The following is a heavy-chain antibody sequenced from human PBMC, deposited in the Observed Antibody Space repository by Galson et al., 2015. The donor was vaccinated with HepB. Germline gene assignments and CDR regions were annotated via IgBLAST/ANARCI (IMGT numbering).Heavy chain of an antibody. D-gene: IGHD3-22*01. V-gene: IGHV3-48*03. CDR3: ARDSGRWLLPAYFDY. J-gene: IGHJ4*02. Sequence: SLRLSCAASGFTFSSYEMNWVRQAPGKGLEWVSYISSSGSTIYYADSVKGRFTISRDNAKNSLYLQMNSLRAEDTAVYYCARDSGRWLLPAYFDYWGQGTLVTVSS. CDR2: ISSSGSTI. CDR1: GFTFSSYE.